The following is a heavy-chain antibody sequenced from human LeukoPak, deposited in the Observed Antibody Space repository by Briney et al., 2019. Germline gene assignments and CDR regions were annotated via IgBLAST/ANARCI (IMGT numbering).Heavy chain of an antibody. CDR2: ISAYNGNT. CDR3: ARLARGYEGNWFDP. Sequence: ASVRVSCKASGYTFTSYGISWVRQAPGQGLEWMGWISAYNGNTNYAQKLQGRVTMTTDTSTSTAYMELRSLRSDDTAVYYCARLARGYEGNWFDPWGQGTLVTVSS. CDR1: GYTFTSYG. J-gene: IGHJ5*02. V-gene: IGHV1-18*01. D-gene: IGHD3-10*01.